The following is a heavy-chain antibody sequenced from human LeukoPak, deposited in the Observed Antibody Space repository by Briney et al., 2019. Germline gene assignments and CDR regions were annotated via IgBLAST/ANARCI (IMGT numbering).Heavy chain of an antibody. CDR3: ARGIAAAGTHFDY. V-gene: IGHV1-69*13. D-gene: IGHD6-13*01. CDR1: GGTFSSYA. Sequence: SVKVSCKASGGTFSSYAISWVRQAPGQGLEWMGGIIPIFGTANYAQKFQGGVTITADESTSTAYMELSSLRSEDTAVYYCARGIAAAGTHFDYWGQGTLVTVSS. CDR2: IIPIFGTA. J-gene: IGHJ4*02.